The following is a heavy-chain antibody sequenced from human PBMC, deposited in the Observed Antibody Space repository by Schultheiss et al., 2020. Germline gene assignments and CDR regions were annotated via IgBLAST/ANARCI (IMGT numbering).Heavy chain of an antibody. D-gene: IGHD2-2*01. V-gene: IGHV6-1*01. CDR2: TYYRSKWYN. CDR3: ARGTSTPYYFDY. J-gene: IGHJ4*02. Sequence: SQPLSLTCAISGDSVSSDSAVWNWIRQSPSRGLEWLGRTYYRSKWYNDYAVSVKSRITINPDTSKNQFSLQLNSVTPEDTAVYYCARGTSTPYYFDYWGQGTLVTVAS. CDR1: GDSVSSDSAV.